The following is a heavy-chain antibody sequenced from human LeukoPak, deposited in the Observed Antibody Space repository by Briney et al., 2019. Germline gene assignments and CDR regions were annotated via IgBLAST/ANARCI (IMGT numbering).Heavy chain of an antibody. J-gene: IGHJ6*03. CDR3: GAEDINYGDADYYYLDV. D-gene: IGHD4-17*01. CDR1: GGSISSYY. Sequence: SETLSLTCTVSGGSISSYYWSWIRQPAGKGLEWIGRIYTSGSTNYNPSLKSRVTMSVDTSKNQFSLKLSSVAAADTTVYYCGAEDINYGDADYYYLDVWGKGTTVTVSS. V-gene: IGHV4-4*07. CDR2: IYTSGST.